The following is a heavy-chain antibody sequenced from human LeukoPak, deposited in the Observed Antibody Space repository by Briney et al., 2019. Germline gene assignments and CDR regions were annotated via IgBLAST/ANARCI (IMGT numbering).Heavy chain of an antibody. CDR3: ARDGFPYYYDSSGYPSPGYASDI. Sequence: ASVKVSCKASGGTFSSYAISWVRQAPGQGLEWMGGIIPIFGTANYAQKFQGRVTITADESTSTAYMELSSLRSEDTTVYYCARDGFPYYYDSSGYPSPGYASDIWGQGTMVTVSS. CDR1: GGTFSSYA. V-gene: IGHV1-69*13. D-gene: IGHD3-22*01. CDR2: IIPIFGTA. J-gene: IGHJ3*02.